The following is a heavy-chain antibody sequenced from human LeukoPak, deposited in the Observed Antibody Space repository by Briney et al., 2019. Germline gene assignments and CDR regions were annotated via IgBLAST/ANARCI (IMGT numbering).Heavy chain of an antibody. J-gene: IGHJ6*03. CDR1: GFTFSSYS. CDR2: ISSSSSYI. D-gene: IGHD3-10*01. Sequence: GGSLRLSCAASGFTFSSYSMNWVRQAPGKGLEWVSSISSSSSYIYYADSVKGRFTISRDNSKNTLYLQMNSLRAEDTAVYYCAKDPRSYPFVSYMDVWGKGTTVTVSS. CDR3: AKDPRSYPFVSYMDV. V-gene: IGHV3-21*04.